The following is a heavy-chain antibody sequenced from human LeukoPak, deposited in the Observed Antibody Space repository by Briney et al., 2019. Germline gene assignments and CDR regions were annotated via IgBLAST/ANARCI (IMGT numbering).Heavy chain of an antibody. CDR2: INHSGST. CDR3: ARWDYYDSSCYWYYFDY. CDR1: GGSFSGYY. J-gene: IGHJ4*02. V-gene: IGHV4-34*01. Sequence: SETLSLTCAVYGGSFSGYYWSWIRQPPGKGLEWIGEINHSGSTNYNPSLKSRVTISVDTSKNQFSLKLSSVTAADTAVYYCARWDYYDSSCYWYYFDYWGQGTLVNGSP. D-gene: IGHD3-22*01.